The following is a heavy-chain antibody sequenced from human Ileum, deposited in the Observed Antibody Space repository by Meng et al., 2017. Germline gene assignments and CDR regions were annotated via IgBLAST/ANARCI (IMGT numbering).Heavy chain of an antibody. D-gene: IGHD5-24*01. Sequence: QVQLVQSGAEVKRPGSSVKVSCKASGGTFSSYTISWVRQAPGQGLEWMGRIIPILGIANYAQKFQGRVTITADKSTSTAYMELSSLRSEDTAVYYCARRDGYNFNAFDIWGQGTMVTVSS. J-gene: IGHJ3*02. CDR1: GGTFSSYT. CDR3: ARRDGYNFNAFDI. V-gene: IGHV1-69*02. CDR2: IIPILGIA.